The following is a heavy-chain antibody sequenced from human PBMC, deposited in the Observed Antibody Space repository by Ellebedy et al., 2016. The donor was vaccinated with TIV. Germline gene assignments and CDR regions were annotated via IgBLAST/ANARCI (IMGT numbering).Heavy chain of an antibody. CDR3: ARASRTAAAGAWAFDI. J-gene: IGHJ3*02. Sequence: GESLKISCAASGFTFSSYGMHWVRQAPGKGLEWVAVIWYDGSNKYYADSVKGRFTISRDNSKNTLYLQMNSLRIEDTAVYYCARASRTAAAGAWAFDIWGQGTMVTVSS. V-gene: IGHV3-33*08. CDR1: GFTFSSYG. CDR2: IWYDGSNK. D-gene: IGHD6-13*01.